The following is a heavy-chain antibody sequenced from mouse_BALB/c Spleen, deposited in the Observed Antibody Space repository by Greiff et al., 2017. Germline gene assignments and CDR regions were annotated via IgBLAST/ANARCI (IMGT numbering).Heavy chain of an antibody. CDR1: GYTFTDYA. Sequence: QVQLKESGAELVRPGVSVKISCKGSGYTFTDYAMHWVKQSHAKSLEWIGVISTYYGDASYNQKFKGKATMTVDKSSSTAYMELARLTSEDSAIYYCARDGNYEGWFAYWGQGTLVTVSA. V-gene: IGHV1S137*01. CDR2: ISTYYGDA. CDR3: ARDGNYEGWFAY. D-gene: IGHD2-1*01. J-gene: IGHJ3*01.